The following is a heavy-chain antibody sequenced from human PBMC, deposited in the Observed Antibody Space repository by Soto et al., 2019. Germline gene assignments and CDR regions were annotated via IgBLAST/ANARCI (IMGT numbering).Heavy chain of an antibody. Sequence: EVQLVESGGGLIQPGGSLRLSCAASGFTVSSNYMSWVRQAPGKGLEWVSVIYSGGSTYYADSVKGRFTISRDNSKNTLYLQMYSLRAEDTAVYYCARGAWDSSGFNWFDPWGQGTLVTVSS. D-gene: IGHD3-22*01. CDR2: IYSGGST. CDR1: GFTVSSNY. J-gene: IGHJ5*02. CDR3: ARGAWDSSGFNWFDP. V-gene: IGHV3-53*01.